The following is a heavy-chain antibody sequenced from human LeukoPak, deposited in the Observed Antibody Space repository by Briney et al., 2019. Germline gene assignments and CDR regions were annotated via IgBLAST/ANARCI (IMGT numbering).Heavy chain of an antibody. CDR3: ARGGRYCSSTSCYSAY. J-gene: IGHJ4*02. D-gene: IGHD2-2*01. Sequence: ASVKVSCKASGYTFTSYDINWVRQATGQGLEWMGWMNPNSGNTGYAQKFQGRVTMTRNTSISTAYMELSSLRSEDTAVYYCARGGRYCSSTSCYSAYWGQGTLVTVSS. CDR1: GYTFTSYD. CDR2: MNPNSGNT. V-gene: IGHV1-8*01.